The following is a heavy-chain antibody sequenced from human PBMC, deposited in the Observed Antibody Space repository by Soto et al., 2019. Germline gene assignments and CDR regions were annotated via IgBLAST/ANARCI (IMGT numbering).Heavy chain of an antibody. CDR2: INPSGGTT. CDR1: GYIFSAYY. CDR3: ARSYCGGDCPNNWFDP. J-gene: IGHJ5*02. Sequence: GASVKVSCKASGYIFSAYYIHWVRQVPGQGFEWMGIINPSGGTTTYAQEFQGRVTMTRDTSTSTVYMGLGSLRSEDTAIYYCARSYCGGDCPNNWFDPWGQGTLVTVSS. D-gene: IGHD2-21*02. V-gene: IGHV1-46*01.